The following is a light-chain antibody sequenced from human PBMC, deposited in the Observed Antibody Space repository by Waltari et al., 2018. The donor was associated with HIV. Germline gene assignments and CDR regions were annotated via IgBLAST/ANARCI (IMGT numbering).Light chain of an antibody. CDR2: AND. J-gene: IGLJ3*02. Sequence: QSFLTQPPSMSLTPGQRVTISGSGSNPNAEISSVSWYQRVPGAAPKLLIFANDQRPLGVPDRFSGSKSGSSASLAISGLRSEDEADYYCATWADILSAWVFGGGTRVTVL. CDR1: NPNAEISS. CDR3: ATWADILSAWV. V-gene: IGLV1-47*01.